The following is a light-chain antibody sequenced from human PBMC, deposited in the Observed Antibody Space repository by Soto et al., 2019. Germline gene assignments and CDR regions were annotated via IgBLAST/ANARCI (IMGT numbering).Light chain of an antibody. V-gene: IGLV1-51*02. CDR1: SSKIGDNH. Sequence: QSVLTQPPSVSAAPGQKVTISCSGSSSKIGDNHVSWYQQVPGTAPKILIYESNKRYSGIPDRFSGSKSGTSATLGITGLQTGDEADYYCGTWDSDLSAWVFGGGTQLTVL. J-gene: IGLJ3*02. CDR2: ESN. CDR3: GTWDSDLSAWV.